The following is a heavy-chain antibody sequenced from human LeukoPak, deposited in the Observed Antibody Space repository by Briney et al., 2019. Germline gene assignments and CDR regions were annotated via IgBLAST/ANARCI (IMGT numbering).Heavy chain of an antibody. CDR2: INPNSGGT. V-gene: IGHV1-2*02. J-gene: IGHJ2*01. CDR3: ARVDPLLTPSRYFDL. Sequence: ASVEVSCTASGYTFTGYYMHWVRQAPGQGLEWMGWINPNSGGTNYAQKFQGRVTMTRDTSISTAYMGLSRLRSDDTAVYYCARVDPLLTPSRYFDLWGRGTLVTVSS. CDR1: GYTFTGYY. D-gene: IGHD4-23*01.